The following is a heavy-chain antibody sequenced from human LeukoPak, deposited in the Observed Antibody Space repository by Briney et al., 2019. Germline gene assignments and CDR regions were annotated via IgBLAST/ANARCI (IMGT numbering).Heavy chain of an antibody. CDR3: AIPYGDYSSWDY. CDR1: GYTFTSYY. V-gene: IGHV1-69*02. CDR2: IIPILGIA. Sequence: SVKVSCKASGYTFTSYYMHWVRQAPGQGLEWMGRIIPILGIANYAQKFQGRVTITADKSTSTAYMELSSLRSEDTAVYYCAIPYGDYSSWDYWGQGTLVTVSS. D-gene: IGHD4-17*01. J-gene: IGHJ4*02.